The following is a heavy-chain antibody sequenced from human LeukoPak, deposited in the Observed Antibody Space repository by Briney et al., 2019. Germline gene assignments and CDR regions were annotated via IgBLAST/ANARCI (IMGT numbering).Heavy chain of an antibody. Sequence: AASVKVSCKASGYSFTSYGLNWVRQAPGQGLERMGWISAYNGKTLYAEKFQDRVTMTRDTSTNTAFMELRSLGSDDTAVYYCARNPVTEWDLVYYHNYIHVWGTGTSVIISS. V-gene: IGHV1-18*01. J-gene: IGHJ6*03. CDR3: ARNPVTEWDLVYYHNYIHV. D-gene: IGHD1-26*01. CDR2: ISAYNGKT. CDR1: GYSFTSYG.